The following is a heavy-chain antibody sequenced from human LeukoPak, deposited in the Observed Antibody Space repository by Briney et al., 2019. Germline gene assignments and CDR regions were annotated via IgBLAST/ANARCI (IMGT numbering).Heavy chain of an antibody. CDR2: IYYSGST. Sequence: SETLSLTCTVSGGSISSYYWSWIRQPPGKGLEWIGYIYYSGSTNYNPSLKSRVTISVDTSKNQFSLKLSSVTAADTAVYYCARAVGLTQGGTFDYWGQGTLVTVSS. V-gene: IGHV4-59*08. D-gene: IGHD1-1*01. CDR3: ARAVGLTQGGTFDY. CDR1: GGSISSYY. J-gene: IGHJ4*02.